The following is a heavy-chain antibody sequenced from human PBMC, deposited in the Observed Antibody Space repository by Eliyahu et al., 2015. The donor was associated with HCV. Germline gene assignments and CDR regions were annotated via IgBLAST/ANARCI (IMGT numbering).Heavy chain of an antibody. CDR2: IWYDGSNK. V-gene: IGHV3-33*01. J-gene: IGHJ4*02. D-gene: IGHD5-18*01. Sequence: QVQLVESGGGVVQPGXSLXLSCAAXGFXFSXYXMXWVRQAPGKGLEWVAVIWYDGSNKYYADXVKGRFTISRDNSKNTLYLQMNSLRAEDTAVYYCARGQSGYSYGYFSLVDYWGQGTLVTVSS. CDR1: GFXFSXYX. CDR3: ARGQSGYSYGYFSLVDY.